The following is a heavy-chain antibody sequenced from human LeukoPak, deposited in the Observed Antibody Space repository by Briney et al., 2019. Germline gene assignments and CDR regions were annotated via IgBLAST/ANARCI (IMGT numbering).Heavy chain of an antibody. J-gene: IGHJ5*02. CDR2: ISGSGGST. D-gene: IGHD2-2*01. Sequence: GGSLRLSCAASGFTFSSYAMSWVRQAPGKGLEWVSAISGSGGSTYYADSVKGRFTISRGNSKNTLYLQMNSLRAEDTAVYYCAKDKNVVVPAAILGDPWGQGTLVTVSS. CDR1: GFTFSSYA. CDR3: AKDKNVVVPAAILGDP. V-gene: IGHV3-23*01.